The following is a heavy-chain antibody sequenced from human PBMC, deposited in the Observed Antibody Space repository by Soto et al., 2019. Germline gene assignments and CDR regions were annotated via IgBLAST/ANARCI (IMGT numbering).Heavy chain of an antibody. CDR2: IWYDGSNK. CDR3: ASSGSGWYAAPFDP. V-gene: IGHV3-33*01. D-gene: IGHD6-19*01. Sequence: QVQLVESGGGVVQPGRSLRLSCAASGFTFSSYGMHWVRQAPGKGLEGGAVIWYDGSNKYYADSVKGRFTISRDNSKNTLYLQMNSLRAEDTAVYYCASSGSGWYAAPFDPWGQGTLVTVSS. CDR1: GFTFSSYG. J-gene: IGHJ5*02.